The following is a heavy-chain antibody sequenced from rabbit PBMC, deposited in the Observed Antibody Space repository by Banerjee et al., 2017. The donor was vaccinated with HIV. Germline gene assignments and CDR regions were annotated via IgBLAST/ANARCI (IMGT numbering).Heavy chain of an antibody. V-gene: IGHV1S40*01. CDR2: IYGDSSGTT. Sequence: QSLEESGGGLVQPGASLTLSCKASGSDISSYSMGWVRQAPGKGLEWIACIYGDSSGTTYYASWAKGRFTISKTSSTTVTLQMTSLTDADTATYFCARDRYDDVRGDYFDLWGPGTLVTVS. D-gene: IGHD2-1*01. CDR3: ARDRYDDVRGDYFDL. J-gene: IGHJ4*01. CDR1: GSDISSYS.